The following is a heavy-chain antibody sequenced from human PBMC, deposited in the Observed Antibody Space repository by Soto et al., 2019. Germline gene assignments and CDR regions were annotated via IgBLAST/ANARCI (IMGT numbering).Heavy chain of an antibody. D-gene: IGHD1-26*01. CDR3: ARDRSVSYYYGMDV. J-gene: IGHJ6*02. V-gene: IGHV3-30-3*01. CDR1: GFTFSSYA. Sequence: GGSLRLSCAASGFTFSSYAMHWVRQAPGKGLEWVAVISYDGSNKYYADSVKGRFTISRDNSKNTLYLQMNSLRAEDTAVYYCARDRSVSYYYGMDVWGQGTTVTVS. CDR2: ISYDGSNK.